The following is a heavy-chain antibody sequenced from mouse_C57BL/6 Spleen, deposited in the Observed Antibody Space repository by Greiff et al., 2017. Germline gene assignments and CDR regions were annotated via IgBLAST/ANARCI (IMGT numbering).Heavy chain of an antibody. J-gene: IGHJ1*03. CDR2: ISSGGDYI. D-gene: IGHD1-1*01. CDR1: GFTFSSYA. Sequence: EVNVVESGEGLVKPGGSLKLSCAASGFTFSSYAMSWVRQTPEKRLEWVAYISSGGDYIYYADTVKGRFTISRDNARNTLYLQMSSLKSEDTAMYYCTRATVVGGYFDVWGTGTTVTVSS. V-gene: IGHV5-9-1*02. CDR3: TRATVVGGYFDV.